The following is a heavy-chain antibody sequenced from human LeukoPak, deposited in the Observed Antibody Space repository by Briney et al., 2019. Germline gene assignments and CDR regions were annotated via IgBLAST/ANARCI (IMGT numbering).Heavy chain of an antibody. D-gene: IGHD1-1*01. CDR3: AREGPGNDFDY. Sequence: GRSLRLSCAASGFTFISYWMHWVRQAPGKGLVWVSRINSDGSSTRYADSVKGRFTMSRDNAKNTLYLQMNSLRAEDTAVYYCAREGPGNDFDYWGQGTLVTVSS. CDR2: INSDGSST. J-gene: IGHJ4*02. V-gene: IGHV3-74*01. CDR1: GFTFISYW.